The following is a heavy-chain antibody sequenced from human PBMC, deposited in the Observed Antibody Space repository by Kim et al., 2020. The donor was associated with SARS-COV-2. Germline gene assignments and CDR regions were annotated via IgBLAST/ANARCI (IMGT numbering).Heavy chain of an antibody. CDR3: AKYRRMTTVTTGDSP. J-gene: IGHJ5*02. D-gene: IGHD4-17*01. CDR1: GFTFSSYG. CDR2: ISYDGSNK. V-gene: IGHV3-30*18. Sequence: GGSLRLSCAASGFTFSSYGMHWVRQAPGKGLEWVAVISYDGSNKYYADSVKGRFTISRDNSKNTLYLQMNSLRAEDTAVYYCAKYRRMTTVTTGDSPWGQGTLVTVSS.